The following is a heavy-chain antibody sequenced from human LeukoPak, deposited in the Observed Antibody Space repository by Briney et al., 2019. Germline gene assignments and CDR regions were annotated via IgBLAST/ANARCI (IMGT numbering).Heavy chain of an antibody. V-gene: IGHV4-61*01. Sequence: NPSETLSLTCTVSGGSVSSDSYYWTWIRQPPGKGLEWIGYVYYSGRTNYNPTLKSRVTISVDTSKNQFSLKLSSVTTADTAIYYCATVRGYSGFALLHWGQGTLVTVSS. J-gene: IGHJ4*02. CDR3: ATVRGYSGFALLH. D-gene: IGHD5-12*01. CDR2: VYYSGRT. CDR1: GGSVSSDSYY.